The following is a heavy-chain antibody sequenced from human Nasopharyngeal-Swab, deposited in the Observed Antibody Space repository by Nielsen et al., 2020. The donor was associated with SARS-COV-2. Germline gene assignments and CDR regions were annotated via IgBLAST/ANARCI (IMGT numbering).Heavy chain of an antibody. J-gene: IGHJ3*02. CDR3: AKANSLFWFGQFKNDGFDI. D-gene: IGHD3-10*01. V-gene: IGHV3-30*18. CDR1: GFSFNNYG. CDR2: ISYEGSKK. Sequence: GESLKISCTASGFSFNNYGMHWVRQAPGKGLEWVAVISYEGSKKKYAEFVEGRLTISRDYSKNTLFLQMNSLRPEDTAMYYCAKANSLFWFGQFKNDGFDIWGRGTLVAVSS.